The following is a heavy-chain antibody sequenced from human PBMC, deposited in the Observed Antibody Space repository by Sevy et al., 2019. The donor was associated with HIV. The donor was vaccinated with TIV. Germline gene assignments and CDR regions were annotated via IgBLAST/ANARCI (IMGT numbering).Heavy chain of an antibody. D-gene: IGHD3-22*01. J-gene: IGHJ4*02. Sequence: GGSLRLSCATSGFTFGDYPMSWFHQAPGKGLAWVGFIRSNAYGGTTEYAASVKGRFTISRDDSKSIAYLQMNSLKTEDTAVYFCTRDHITLNYWGQGTLVTVSS. CDR1: GFTFGDYP. CDR3: TRDHITLNY. V-gene: IGHV3-49*03. CDR2: IRSNAYGGTT.